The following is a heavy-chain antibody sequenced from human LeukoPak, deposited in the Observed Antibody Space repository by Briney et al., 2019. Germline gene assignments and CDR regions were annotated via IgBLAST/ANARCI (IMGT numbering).Heavy chain of an antibody. D-gene: IGHD3-10*02. J-gene: IGHJ6*04. CDR3: AELGITMIGGV. V-gene: IGHV3-11*04. Sequence: GGSLRLSCVVSGIRFSDSYMTWIRQTPGKGLEWLAYISGSGSDICYADSVKGRFTISRDNAKNSLYLQMNSLRAEDTAVYYCAELGITMIGGVWGKGTTVTISS. CDR1: GIRFSDSY. CDR2: ISGSGSDI.